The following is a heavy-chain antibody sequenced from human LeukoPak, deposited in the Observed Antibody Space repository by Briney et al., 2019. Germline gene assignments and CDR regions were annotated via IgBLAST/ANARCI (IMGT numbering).Heavy chain of an antibody. CDR1: GFTFRDYY. V-gene: IGHV3-11*01. CDR2: ISSSGSTI. J-gene: IGHJ4*02. Sequence: GGSLRLSCAASGFTFRDYYMSWMRQARGKGLEWVSYISSSGSTIYYADSLKGRSTLSRDNAKKSLYLQMNSLRAEDTAVYYCARGPRRDGFDYWGQGTLVIVSS. CDR3: ARGPRRDGFDY.